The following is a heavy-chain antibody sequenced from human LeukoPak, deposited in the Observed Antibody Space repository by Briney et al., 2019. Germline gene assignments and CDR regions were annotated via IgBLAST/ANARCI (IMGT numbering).Heavy chain of an antibody. J-gene: IGHJ4*01. CDR3: ARGAPDYSNTYFDY. V-gene: IGHV1-18*01. CDR2: ISAYNGNK. Sequence: ASLKLSCKASGYTFTSYGISCVRQAPGQRLEWMLRISAYNGNKNHAQMLQGRVTMTTSPSTSTAYMELRSLKYDDTAVYYCARGAPDYSNTYFDYWGKGTLVTVSS. CDR1: GYTFTSYG. D-gene: IGHD4-11*01.